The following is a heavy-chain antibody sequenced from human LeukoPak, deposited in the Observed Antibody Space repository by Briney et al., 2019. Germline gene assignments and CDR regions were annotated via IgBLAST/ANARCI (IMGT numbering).Heavy chain of an antibody. V-gene: IGHV5-51*06. J-gene: IGHJ4*02. D-gene: IGHD3-22*01. CDR1: GYSFTSYW. CDR2: IYPGDSDT. Sequence: GESLKISCKGSGYSFTSYWIGWVRQMPGKGLEWKGIIYPGDSDTRYSPSFQGQVTISADKSISPPYLQWSSLKASDTAMYYCAARPVGSSYYYDYWGQGTLVTVSS. CDR3: AARPVGSSYYYDY.